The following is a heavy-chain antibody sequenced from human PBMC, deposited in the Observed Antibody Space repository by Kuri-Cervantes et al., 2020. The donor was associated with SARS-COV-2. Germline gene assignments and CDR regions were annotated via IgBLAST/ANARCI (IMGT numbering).Heavy chain of an antibody. CDR3: ARAYGFLRYIYYMDV. J-gene: IGHJ6*03. CDR2: VNHRGGT. D-gene: IGHD4-17*01. V-gene: IGHV4-34*01. Sequence: SETLSLTCSVSGDSISTGYYWNWIRQSPGKGLEWIGEVNHRGGTNYNPSLKSRVTISVDTSSKQFSLHLSSVTAADTAVYYCARAYGFLRYIYYMDVWGRGTTVTVSS. CDR1: GDSISTGYY.